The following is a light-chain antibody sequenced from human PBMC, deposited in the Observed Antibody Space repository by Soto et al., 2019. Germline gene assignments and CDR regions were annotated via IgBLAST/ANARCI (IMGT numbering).Light chain of an antibody. J-gene: IGLJ1*01. Sequence: QSVLTQPASVSGSPGQSITISCTGTSSDVGGYNYVSWYQQHPGKAPQLMIYEVSNRPSGVSNRFSGSKSDNTASLTISGLQAEVEAEYYFSSYSSFSTYVFGTGTKVTVL. CDR1: SSDVGGYNY. CDR2: EVS. CDR3: SSYSSFSTYV. V-gene: IGLV2-14*01.